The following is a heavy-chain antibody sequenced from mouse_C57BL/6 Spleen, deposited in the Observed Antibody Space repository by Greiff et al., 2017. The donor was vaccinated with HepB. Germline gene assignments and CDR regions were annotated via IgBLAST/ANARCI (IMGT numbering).Heavy chain of an antibody. CDR1: GYTFTSYW. Sequence: QVQLQQPGAELVRPGSSVKLSCKASGYTFTSYWMHWVKQRPIQGLEWIGNIDPSDSETHYNQKFKDKATLTVDKASSTAYMQLSSLTSEDSAVYYCARKGWDDFDYWGQGTTLTVSS. J-gene: IGHJ2*01. CDR2: IDPSDSET. CDR3: ARKGWDDFDY. D-gene: IGHD3-3*01. V-gene: IGHV1-52*01.